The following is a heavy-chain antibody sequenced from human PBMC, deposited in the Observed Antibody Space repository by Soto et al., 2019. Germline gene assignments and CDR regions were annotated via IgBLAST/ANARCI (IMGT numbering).Heavy chain of an antibody. Sequence: QVTVKESGPVLVKPTDTLTLTCTVSGFSLSNAGLGVSWIRQPPGKALEWLAHIFSNDEKSYSTSLKSRLTISKDTSKSKVVLTMTNMDPVDTATYYCASTYSTSWYWFAPWGQGTLVTVSS. CDR3: ASTYSTSWYWFAP. D-gene: IGHD6-13*01. J-gene: IGHJ5*02. CDR2: IFSNDEK. CDR1: GFSLSNAGLG. V-gene: IGHV2-26*04.